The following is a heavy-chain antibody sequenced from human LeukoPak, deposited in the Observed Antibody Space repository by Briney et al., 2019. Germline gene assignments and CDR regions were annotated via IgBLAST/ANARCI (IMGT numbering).Heavy chain of an antibody. D-gene: IGHD6-6*01. CDR1: GFILRSHA. CDR2: ISDNGGST. V-gene: IGHV3-64D*09. J-gene: IGHJ4*02. Sequence: GGSLRLSCSASGFILRSHAMHWVRQAPGKGLEYVSRISDNGGSTYYADSVKGRFTISRDNSKNTLYLQMSSLRAEDTAVYYCVKGDHYSSSPSFDYWGQGTLVTVSS. CDR3: VKGDHYSSSPSFDY.